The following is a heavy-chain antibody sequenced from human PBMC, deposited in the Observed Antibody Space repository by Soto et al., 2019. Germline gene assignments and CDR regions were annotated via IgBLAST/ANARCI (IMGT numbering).Heavy chain of an antibody. V-gene: IGHV1-69*02. CDR1: GGTFSSYT. J-gene: IGHJ4*02. CDR3: ARGASSGWYEDY. Sequence: ASVKVSCKASGGTFSSYTISWVRQAPGQGLEWMGRIIPILGIANYAQKFQGRLTMTTDTSTSTAYMELRSLRSDDTAVYYCARGASSGWYEDYWGQGTQVTVSS. D-gene: IGHD6-19*01. CDR2: IIPILGIA.